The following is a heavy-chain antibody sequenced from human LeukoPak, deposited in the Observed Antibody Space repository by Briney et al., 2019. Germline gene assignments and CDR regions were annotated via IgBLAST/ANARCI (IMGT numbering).Heavy chain of an antibody. CDR2: ISGFGGST. J-gene: IGHJ4*02. CDR3: ARRGGSSWSSFDY. D-gene: IGHD6-13*01. CDR1: GFIFDNYA. V-gene: IGHV3-23*01. Sequence: GGSLRLSCAASGFIFDNYAMNWVRQAPGKGLEWLTGISGFGGSTYYAASAKGRFTISRDNSGNTLFLQLNNLRVEDTAVYYCARRGGSSWSSFDYWGQGSLVTVSS.